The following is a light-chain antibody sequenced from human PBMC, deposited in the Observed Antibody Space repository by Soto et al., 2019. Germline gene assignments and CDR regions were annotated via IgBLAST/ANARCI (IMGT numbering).Light chain of an antibody. Sequence: DIQMTQSPSSLSASVGDRVTITCRARQSISSYLNWYQQKPGKAPKLLIYAASSLQSGVPSRFSGNGSGTDFTLTISSLQPEDFATYYCQQSYSTPLMYTFGQGTKLEIK. CDR2: AAS. CDR3: QQSYSTPLMYT. CDR1: QSISSY. V-gene: IGKV1-39*01. J-gene: IGKJ2*01.